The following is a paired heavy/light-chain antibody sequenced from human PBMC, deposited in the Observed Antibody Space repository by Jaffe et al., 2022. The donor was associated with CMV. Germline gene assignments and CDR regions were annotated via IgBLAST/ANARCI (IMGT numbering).Heavy chain of an antibody. CDR1: GNTFSGRY. D-gene: IGHD2-8*01. CDR2: LNPNTGGA. J-gene: IGHJ4*02. Sequence: QVQLVQSGAEVKKPGASVKVSCKASGNTFSGRYIHWVRQAPGQGLEWMGWLNPNTGGANYAQKFQGRVTMTRDTSISTEYMELNWLTSDDTAVYYCARVALGLSHFDDWGQGTLVTVSS. V-gene: IGHV1-2*02. CDR3: ARVALGLSHFDD.
Light chain of an antibody. Sequence: DIQMTQSPSTLSASVGDRVIITCRASQSISSWLAWYQQKPGIAPKLLIYKASILESGVPSRFSGSGSGTEFTLTITSLQPDDFATYYCQQYDTYWTFGQGTKVEIK. CDR1: QSISSW. CDR2: KAS. V-gene: IGKV1-5*03. J-gene: IGKJ1*01. CDR3: QQYDTYWT.